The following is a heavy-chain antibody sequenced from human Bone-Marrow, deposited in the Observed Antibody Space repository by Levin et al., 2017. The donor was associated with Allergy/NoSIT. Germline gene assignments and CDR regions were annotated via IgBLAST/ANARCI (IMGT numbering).Heavy chain of an antibody. CDR1: GGSISSSSSY. J-gene: IGHJ3*02. Sequence: SETLSLTCTVSGGSISSSSSYWGWIRQPPGTGLEWIGSIYYSGSTYYNPSLKSRVTISVDTSKNQFSLKLSSVTAADTAVYYCAEYCSSTSCQRRAFDIWGQGTMVTVSS. CDR3: AEYCSSTSCQRRAFDI. V-gene: IGHV4-39*07. D-gene: IGHD2-2*01. CDR2: IYYSGST.